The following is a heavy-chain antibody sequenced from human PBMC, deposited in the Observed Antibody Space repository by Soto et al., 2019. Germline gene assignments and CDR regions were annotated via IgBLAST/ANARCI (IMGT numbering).Heavy chain of an antibody. CDR1: GYTFTSYG. D-gene: IGHD2-2*02. CDR2: INPSGGST. J-gene: IGHJ4*02. V-gene: IGHV1-46*01. Sequence: ASVKVSCKASGYTFTSYGISWVRQAPGQGLEWMGIINPSGGSTSYAQKFQGRVTMTRDTSTSTVYMELSSLRSEDTAVYYCARVRGYCSSTSCYTSSGIDYWGQGTLVTVSS. CDR3: ARVRGYCSSTSCYTSSGIDY.